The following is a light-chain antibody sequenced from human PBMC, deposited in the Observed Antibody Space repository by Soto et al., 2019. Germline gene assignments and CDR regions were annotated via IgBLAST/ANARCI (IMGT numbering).Light chain of an antibody. CDR2: GAS. J-gene: IGKJ3*01. CDR3: QQYHSSPIFT. CDR1: QSVSSSY. V-gene: IGKV3-20*01. Sequence: EIVLTQSPGTLSLSPGERATLSCRASQSVSSSYLAWYQQKPGQAPRLLIYGASSRATGIPDRFSGSGSGTDFTLTISRLEPVDDAVYYCQQYHSSPIFTFGPGTKVDIK.